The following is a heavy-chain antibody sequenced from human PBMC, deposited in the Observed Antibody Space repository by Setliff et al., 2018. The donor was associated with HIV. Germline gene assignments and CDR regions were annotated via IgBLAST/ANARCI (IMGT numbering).Heavy chain of an antibody. CDR3: ARDAERGYSYGYDY. D-gene: IGHD5-18*01. CDR1: GGSMNSHY. Sequence: SETLSLTCTVSGGSMNSHYWSWIRQSPGRGLEWIGYIYYSVSTKYNPSLKSRVSMSIDTSKNQFSLKMSSVTAADTAVYYCARDAERGYSYGYDYWGQGTLVTVSS. CDR2: IYYSVST. J-gene: IGHJ4*02. V-gene: IGHV4-59*11.